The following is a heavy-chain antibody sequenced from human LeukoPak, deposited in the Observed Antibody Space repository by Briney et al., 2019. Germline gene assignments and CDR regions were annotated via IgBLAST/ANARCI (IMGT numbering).Heavy chain of an antibody. CDR2: ISGSGGST. J-gene: IGHJ4*02. V-gene: IGHV3-23*01. CDR1: GFTFSSYA. CDR3: AKDASYSSGWDLFDY. D-gene: IGHD6-19*01. Sequence: PGGSLRLSCAASGFTFSSYAMSWLRQAPGKGLEWVSAISGSGGSTYYADSVKGRFTISRDNSKNTLYLQMNSLRAEDTAVYYCAKDASYSSGWDLFDYWGQGTLVTVSS.